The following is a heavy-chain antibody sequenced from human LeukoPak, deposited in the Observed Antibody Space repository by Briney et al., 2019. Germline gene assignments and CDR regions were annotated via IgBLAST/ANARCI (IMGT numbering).Heavy chain of an antibody. CDR2: IYPGDSDT. CDR3: ARYYYDSSGHQMPFDY. CDR1: GYTFTSYW. D-gene: IGHD3-22*01. Sequence: GESLKISCKTSGYTFTSYWIGWVRQMPGKGLEWMGIIYPGDSDTRYSPSFQGQVSISADKSISTAYLQWSSLKASDTAMYYCARYYYDSSGHQMPFDYWGQGTLVTVSS. V-gene: IGHV5-51*01. J-gene: IGHJ4*02.